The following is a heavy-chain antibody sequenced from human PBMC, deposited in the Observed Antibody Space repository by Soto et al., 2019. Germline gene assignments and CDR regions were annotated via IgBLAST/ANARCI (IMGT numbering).Heavy chain of an antibody. J-gene: IGHJ1*01. D-gene: IGHD2-2*01. CDR2: INHSGTT. Sequence: SETLSLTCAVYGGSISGYYWSWIRQPPGKGLEWIGEINHSGTTNYNPSLESRVTISVDTSKNQFSLKLTSVTAADTAVYYCARARYCTSASCPGYFQHWGQGTLVTISS. CDR3: ARARYCTSASCPGYFQH. V-gene: IGHV4-34*01. CDR1: GGSISGYY.